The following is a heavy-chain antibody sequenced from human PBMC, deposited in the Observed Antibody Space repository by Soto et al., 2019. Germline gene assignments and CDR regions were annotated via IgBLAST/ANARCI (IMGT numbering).Heavy chain of an antibody. Sequence: SVKVSCKASGGTFSSYAISWVRQAPGQGLEWMGEIIPIFGTANYAQKFQGRVTITADESTSTAYMELSSLRSEDTAVYYCARVATGTTNWFDPWGQGTLVTVYS. CDR3: ARVATGTTNWFDP. CDR1: GGTFSSYA. V-gene: IGHV1-69*13. D-gene: IGHD1-1*01. CDR2: IIPIFGTA. J-gene: IGHJ5*02.